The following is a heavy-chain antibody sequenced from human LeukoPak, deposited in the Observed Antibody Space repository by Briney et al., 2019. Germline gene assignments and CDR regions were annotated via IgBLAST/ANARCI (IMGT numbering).Heavy chain of an antibody. D-gene: IGHD4-11*01. CDR3: ASRPRATVTGDY. CDR1: GGTFSSYA. V-gene: IGHV1-69*05. CDR2: IIPIFGTA. J-gene: IGHJ4*02. Sequence: GASVKVSCKASGGTFSSYAISWVRQAPGQGLEWMGGIIPIFGTANYAQKFQGRVTITTDESTSTAYMELSSLRSEDTAVYYCASRPRATVTGDYWGQGTLVTVSS.